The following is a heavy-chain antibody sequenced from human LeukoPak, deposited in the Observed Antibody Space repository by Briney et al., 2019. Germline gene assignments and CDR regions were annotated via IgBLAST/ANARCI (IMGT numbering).Heavy chain of an antibody. V-gene: IGHV3-11*01. Sequence: GGSLRLSCAASGFTFSDYYMSWIRQAPGKGLEWVSYISSSGSTIYYADSVRGRFTISRDNAKNSLYLQMNSLRAEDMALYYCAKSPDQLLGNAFDIWGQGTMVTVSS. CDR3: AKSPDQLLGNAFDI. D-gene: IGHD2-2*01. CDR2: ISSSGSTI. J-gene: IGHJ3*02. CDR1: GFTFSDYY.